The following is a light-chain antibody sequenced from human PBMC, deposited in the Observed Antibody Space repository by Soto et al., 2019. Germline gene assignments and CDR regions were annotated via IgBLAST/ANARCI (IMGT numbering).Light chain of an antibody. CDR3: SAWDDGLNGPL. CDR2: NND. Sequence: QAVVTQPPSTSGTPGQRVTISCSGSSSNIGRYTVNWYQQLPGTAPKLLIYNNDQRPSGVPDRFSGSKSGTSASLAISGLQSEDEADYYCSAWDDGLNGPLFGGGTKVTVL. J-gene: IGLJ3*02. V-gene: IGLV1-44*01. CDR1: SSNIGRYT.